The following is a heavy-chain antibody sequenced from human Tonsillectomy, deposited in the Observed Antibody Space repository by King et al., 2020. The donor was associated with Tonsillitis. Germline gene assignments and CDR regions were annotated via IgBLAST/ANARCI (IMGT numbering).Heavy chain of an antibody. V-gene: IGHV4-38-2*01. CDR3: GRVDPRRSSAWHPGVADY. D-gene: IGHD6-19*01. J-gene: IGHJ4*02. CDR1: GYSITSGYY. CDR2: MYYTGTT. Sequence: QVQLQESGPGLVKPSETLSLTCAVSGYSITSGYYWGWIRQPPGKGLEWIGSMYYTGTTDYNPSLKGRVTISIHTSKNQFSQKLSSVTAEDTAVYYCGRVDPRRSSAWHPGVADYWGQGTLVTVTS.